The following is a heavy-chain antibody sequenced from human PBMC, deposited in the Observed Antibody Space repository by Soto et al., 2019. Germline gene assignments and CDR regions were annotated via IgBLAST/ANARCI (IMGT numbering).Heavy chain of an antibody. V-gene: IGHV1-18*01. CDR1: GYTFTSYG. CDR3: ARDKDIVLMVYAPYYYYYGMDV. Sequence: QVPLVQSGAEVKKPGASVKVSCKASGYTFTSYGISWVRQAPGQGLEWMGWISAYNGNTNYAQKLQGRVTMTTDTSTSTAYMELRSLRSDDTAVYYCARDKDIVLMVYAPYYYYYGMDVWGQGTTVTVSS. J-gene: IGHJ6*02. CDR2: ISAYNGNT. D-gene: IGHD2-8*01.